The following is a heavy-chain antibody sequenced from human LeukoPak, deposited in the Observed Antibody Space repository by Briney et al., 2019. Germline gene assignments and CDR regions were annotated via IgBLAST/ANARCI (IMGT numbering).Heavy chain of an antibody. CDR3: ARVPYDYVWGSYGGDYYFDY. J-gene: IGHJ4*02. CDR2: ISSSGSTI. CDR1: GFTFSSYE. Sequence: GGSLRLSCAASGFTFSSYEMNWVRQAPGKGLEWVSYISSSGSTIYYADSVNGRFTTSRDNAKNSLYLQMNGLRAEDTAVYYFARVPYDYVWGSYGGDYYFDYWGQGTLVTVSS. D-gene: IGHD3-16*01. V-gene: IGHV3-48*03.